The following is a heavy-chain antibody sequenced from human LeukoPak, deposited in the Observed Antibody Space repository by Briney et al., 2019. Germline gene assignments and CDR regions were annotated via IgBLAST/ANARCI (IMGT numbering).Heavy chain of an antibody. Sequence: PGGSLRLSCAASGFTFGTSAMSWVRQTPEKGLEWVSTITSGDGSPYYADSVKGRFTIPRDNSNNMLYLQMNSLRAEDTAVYYCTKRGAYYVDYWGRGIPVTVSS. J-gene: IGHJ4*02. D-gene: IGHD3-16*01. CDR1: GFTFGTSA. CDR2: ITSGDGSP. V-gene: IGHV3-23*01. CDR3: TKRGAYYVDY.